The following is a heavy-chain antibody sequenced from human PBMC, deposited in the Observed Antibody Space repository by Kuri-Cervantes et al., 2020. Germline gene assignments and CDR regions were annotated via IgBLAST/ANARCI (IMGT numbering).Heavy chain of an antibody. Sequence: GSLRLSCTVSGGSISSYYWGWIRQPPGKGLEWIGYISYSGSASYNPSLQRRVSISLDTSQNQFSLSLSSVTAADTAVYYCARDLRYYDVGSGLHYDWFDPWGQGTLVTVSS. V-gene: IGHV4-59*01. J-gene: IGHJ5*02. CDR3: ARDLRYYDVGSGLHYDWFDP. CDR2: ISYSGSA. CDR1: GGSISSYY. D-gene: IGHD3-22*01.